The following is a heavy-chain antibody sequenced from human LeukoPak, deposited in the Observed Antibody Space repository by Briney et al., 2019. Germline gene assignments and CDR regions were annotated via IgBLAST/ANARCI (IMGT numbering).Heavy chain of an antibody. CDR3: ARGAAGAIDY. CDR1: GDSISSSSAA. CDR2: TYYRSKWYS. V-gene: IGHV6-1*01. J-gene: IGHJ4*02. Sequence: SQTLSLTCAISGDSISSSSAAWNWIRQTPSSGLEWLGRTYYRSKWYSYYGASVKSRITINPDTSKNQFSLQLNSVTPEDTAVYYCARGAAGAIDYWGQGTLVTVSS. D-gene: IGHD6-13*01.